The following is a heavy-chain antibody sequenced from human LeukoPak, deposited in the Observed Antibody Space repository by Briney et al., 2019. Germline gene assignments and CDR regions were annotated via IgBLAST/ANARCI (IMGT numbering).Heavy chain of an antibody. CDR1: GYTFTSYG. CDR2: ISAYNGNT. D-gene: IGHD2-2*02. Sequence: GASVKVSCKASGYTFTSYGISWVRQAPGQGLEWMGWISAYNGNTNYAQKLQGRVTMTTDTSTSTAYMELRSLRSDDTAVYYCARGVLGYCSSTGCYMVDYWGQGTLVTVSS. V-gene: IGHV1-18*01. CDR3: ARGVLGYCSSTGCYMVDY. J-gene: IGHJ4*02.